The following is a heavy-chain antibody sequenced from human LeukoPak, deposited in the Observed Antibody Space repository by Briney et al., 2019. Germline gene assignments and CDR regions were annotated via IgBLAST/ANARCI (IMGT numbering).Heavy chain of an antibody. V-gene: IGHV3-48*02. Sequence: GGSLRLSCAASGFTFSTYAMSWVRQAPGKGLEWVSYISSGSSTIYYADSVKGRFTISRDNAKNSLYLQMSSLRDEDTAVYYCAKNEAGAAYYFDYWGQGTLVTVSS. CDR3: AKNEAGAAYYFDY. J-gene: IGHJ4*02. CDR2: ISSGSSTI. CDR1: GFTFSTYA. D-gene: IGHD1-26*01.